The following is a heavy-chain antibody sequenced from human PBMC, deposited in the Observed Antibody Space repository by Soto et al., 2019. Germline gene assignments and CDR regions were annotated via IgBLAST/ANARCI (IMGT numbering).Heavy chain of an antibody. V-gene: IGHV5-51*01. J-gene: IGHJ6*02. CDR2: IYPVYSDT. D-gene: IGHD3-22*01. CDR3: ASMYPYDRSGYKYGMDV. CDR1: GYIFTSYW. Sequence: ESLKIYCKGSGYIFTSYWIGLVLHMPGQSLERIRIIYPVYSDTRYIPSFRRQVTISFDRSISTPHLQCSSLNASDTAMYYCASMYPYDRSGYKYGMDVCGQRTTVTVSS.